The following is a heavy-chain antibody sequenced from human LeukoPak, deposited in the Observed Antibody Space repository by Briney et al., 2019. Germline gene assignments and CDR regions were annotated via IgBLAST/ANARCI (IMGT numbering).Heavy chain of an antibody. Sequence: GGSLRLSCAASGFTFRSYWMHWVRQAPGKGLVWVSRISSDGSSTTYADSVKGRFTISRDNAKNTLYLQMNSLRAEDTAVYYCARDGYCSSTSCYYFDYWGQGTLVTVSS. CDR2: ISSDGSST. CDR3: ARDGYCSSTSCYYFDY. V-gene: IGHV3-74*01. CDR1: GFTFRSYW. D-gene: IGHD2-2*01. J-gene: IGHJ4*02.